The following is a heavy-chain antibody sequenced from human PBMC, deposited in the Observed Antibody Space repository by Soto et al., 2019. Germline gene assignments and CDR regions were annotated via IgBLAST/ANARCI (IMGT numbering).Heavy chain of an antibody. Sequence: SETLSLTCTVSGGSISSYYWSWIRQPPGKGLEWIGYIYYSGSTNYNPSLKSRVTISVDTSKNQFSLKLSSVTAADTAVYYCARFVSLYVTMVRGRNHWFDPWGQGTLVTVS. CDR1: GGSISSYY. CDR3: ARFVSLYVTMVRGRNHWFDP. V-gene: IGHV4-59*08. CDR2: IYYSGST. D-gene: IGHD3-10*01. J-gene: IGHJ5*02.